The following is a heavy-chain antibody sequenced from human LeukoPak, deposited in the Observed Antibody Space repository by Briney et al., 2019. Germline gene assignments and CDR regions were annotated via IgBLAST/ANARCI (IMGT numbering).Heavy chain of an antibody. CDR1: GASFRNYY. CDR3: AGSGTYQYSSTSDF. J-gene: IGHJ4*02. Sequence: SETLSLTCAVYGASFRNYYWAWIRQAPGKGLEWIGEIDHTGKTNYKPSLEGRITISLDLSKNQFSLKLASVTAADTAVYYCAGSGTYQYSSTSDFWGQGTLVTISS. D-gene: IGHD3-10*01. CDR2: IDHTGKT. V-gene: IGHV4-34*01.